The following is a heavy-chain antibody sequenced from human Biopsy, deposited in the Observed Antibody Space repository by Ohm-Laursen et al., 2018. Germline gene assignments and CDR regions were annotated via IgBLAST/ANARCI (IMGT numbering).Heavy chain of an antibody. Sequence: PSETLSLTCYVSGGDINNYYWSWIRQPAGKGLEWIGRIYPGGSTNYNPSPKSRVTMSVDTSKKQLSLRLRSVTAADTAMYYCASVVLGPTNDAFDLWGQGTMVVVSS. J-gene: IGHJ3*01. V-gene: IGHV4-4*07. D-gene: IGHD3-22*01. CDR3: ASVVLGPTNDAFDL. CDR2: IYPGGST. CDR1: GGDINNYY.